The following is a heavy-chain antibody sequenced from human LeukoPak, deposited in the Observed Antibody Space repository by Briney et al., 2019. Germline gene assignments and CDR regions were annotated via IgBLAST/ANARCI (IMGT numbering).Heavy chain of an antibody. V-gene: IGHV3-74*01. CDR1: RFTFSSYW. D-gene: IGHD1-26*01. Sequence: PGGSLRLSCAASRFTFSSYWMHWVRQAPGKGLVWVSRINSDGSSTSYADSVKGRFTISRDNAKNTLYLQMNSLRAEDTAVYYCARRGAATDAFDIWGQGTMVTVSS. CDR2: INSDGSST. J-gene: IGHJ3*02. CDR3: ARRGAATDAFDI.